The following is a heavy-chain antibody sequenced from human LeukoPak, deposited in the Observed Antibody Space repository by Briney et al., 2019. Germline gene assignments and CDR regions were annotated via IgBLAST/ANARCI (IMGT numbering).Heavy chain of an antibody. CDR2: INPKSGAA. Sequence: GTSVKLSCTASGSIFSDYYMDWVRRAPGQGLEWLGWINPKSGAADYAQHFPCRVTMTTDSAITTDYKVLLRVTSDAAAVPYMSRGAESGTSPLDFWG. D-gene: IGHD2-2*01. CDR3: SRGAESGTSPLDF. CDR1: GSIFSDYY. J-gene: IGHJ6*01. V-gene: IGHV1-2*02.